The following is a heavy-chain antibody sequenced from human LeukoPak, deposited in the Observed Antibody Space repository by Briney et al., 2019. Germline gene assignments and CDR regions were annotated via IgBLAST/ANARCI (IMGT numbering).Heavy chain of an antibody. Sequence: SQTLSLTCAISGDSVSTNSAAWHWIRQSPSRGLPWLTRTYYRPKWFNAYAVSVKSRITINPDTSKNQVSLQLNSVTPECTAVYYCARDPGGNSEGWLEYFQHWGQGTLVTVSS. CDR3: ARDPGGNSEGWLEYFQH. J-gene: IGHJ1*01. V-gene: IGHV6-1*01. CDR1: GDSVSTNSAA. CDR2: TYYRPKWFN. D-gene: IGHD4-23*01.